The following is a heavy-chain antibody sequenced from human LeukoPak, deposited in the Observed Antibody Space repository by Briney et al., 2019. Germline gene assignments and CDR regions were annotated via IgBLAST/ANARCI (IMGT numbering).Heavy chain of an antibody. CDR1: GFTFSNAW. D-gene: IGHD3-9*01. J-gene: IGHJ4*02. CDR2: IKSKTDSGTT. Sequence: GGSLRLSCAASGFTFSNAWMSWVRQAPGKGLELVGRIKSKTDSGTTDYAAPVKGRFTISRDDSKTIAYLQMNSLKTEDTAVYYCTRGYDVLTGLSYFDYWGQGALVTVSS. CDR3: TRGYDVLTGLSYFDY. V-gene: IGHV3-15*01.